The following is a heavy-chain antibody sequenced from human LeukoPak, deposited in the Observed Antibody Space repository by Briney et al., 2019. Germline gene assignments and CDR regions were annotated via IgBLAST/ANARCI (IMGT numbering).Heavy chain of an antibody. CDR3: ARDPNGDYIGAFDM. J-gene: IGHJ3*02. D-gene: IGHD4-17*01. V-gene: IGHV3-23*01. CDR2: IRGSGSGGGT. Sequence: GGSLRFSCTASGFTFSAYAMMWVRQAPGKGPEWVSAIRGSGSGGGTLYADSVKGRFTISRDNSKYTQFLQMNSLRAEDTAVYYCARDPNGDYIGAFDMWGPGTMVTVSS. CDR1: GFTFSAYA.